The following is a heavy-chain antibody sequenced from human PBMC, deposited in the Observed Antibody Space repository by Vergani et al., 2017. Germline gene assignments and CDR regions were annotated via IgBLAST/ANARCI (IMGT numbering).Heavy chain of an antibody. D-gene: IGHD6-19*01. Sequence: VQLQESGPGLVKPSETLSLTCTVSGGSISSYYWSWIRQPAGKGLEWIGRIYTSGSTNYNPSLKSRVTMSVDTSKNQFSLKLSSVTAADTAVYYCARVLAVADPRGDAFDIWGQGTMVTVSS. CDR2: IYTSGST. J-gene: IGHJ3*02. V-gene: IGHV4-4*07. CDR3: ARVLAVADPRGDAFDI. CDR1: GGSISSYY.